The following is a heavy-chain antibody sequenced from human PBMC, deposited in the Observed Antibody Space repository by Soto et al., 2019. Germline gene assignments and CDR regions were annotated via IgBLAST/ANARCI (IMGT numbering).Heavy chain of an antibody. CDR2: IWYDGSNK. J-gene: IGHJ4*02. D-gene: IGHD5-12*01. Sequence: PGGFLRLSCAASGFTFSSYGMHWVRQAPGKGLEWVAVIWYDGSNKYYADSVKGRVTISRDNSKNTLYLQMDSLRTEDTAVVYCARDPNPYIGFQPISFDYWAKGTLVTV. CDR3: ARDPNPYIGFQPISFDY. CDR1: GFTFSSYG. V-gene: IGHV3-33*08.